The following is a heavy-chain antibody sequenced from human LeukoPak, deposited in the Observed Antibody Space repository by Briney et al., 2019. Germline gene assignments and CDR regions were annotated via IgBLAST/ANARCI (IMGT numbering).Heavy chain of an antibody. CDR2: IYYSGST. CDR3: ARSQDGWYPYNWFDP. J-gene: IGHJ5*02. D-gene: IGHD6-19*01. V-gene: IGHV4-59*01. Sequence: SETLSLTCTVSGGSISSYYWRWIRQPPGKGLEWLGYIYYSGSTNYNPSLKSRVTISVDTSKNQFSLKLSSVTAADTAVYYCARSQDGWYPYNWFDPWGQGTLVTVSS. CDR1: GGSISSYY.